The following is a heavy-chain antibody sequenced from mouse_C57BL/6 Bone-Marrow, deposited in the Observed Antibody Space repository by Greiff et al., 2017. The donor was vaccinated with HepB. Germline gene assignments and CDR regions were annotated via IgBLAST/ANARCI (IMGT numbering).Heavy chain of an antibody. Sequence: VQLQQPGAELVKPGASVKLSCKASGYTFTSYWMHWVQQRPGRGLEWIGRIDPNSGGTKYNEKFKSKATLTVDKPSSTAYMQLSSLTSEDSAVYYCASGGLLWLRRNDYWGQGTTLTVSS. CDR3: ASGGLLWLRRNDY. V-gene: IGHV1-72*01. CDR1: GYTFTSYW. D-gene: IGHD2-2*01. J-gene: IGHJ2*01. CDR2: IDPNSGGT.